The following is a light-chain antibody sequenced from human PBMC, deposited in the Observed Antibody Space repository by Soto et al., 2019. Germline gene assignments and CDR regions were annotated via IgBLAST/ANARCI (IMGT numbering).Light chain of an antibody. CDR3: QQRSNWPRT. Sequence: EIVLTQSPATLSLSPGERATLSCRASQSVINYIAWYQQKPGQAPRLLISDASNRATGIPARFSGSGSGTILTLTISSLEPEDFGVYYCQQRSNWPRTFGQGTKVEIK. V-gene: IGKV3-11*01. J-gene: IGKJ2*01. CDR2: DAS. CDR1: QSVINY.